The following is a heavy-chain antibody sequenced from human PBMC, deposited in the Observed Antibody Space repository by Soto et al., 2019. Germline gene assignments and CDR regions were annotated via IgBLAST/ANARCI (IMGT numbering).Heavy chain of an antibody. D-gene: IGHD6-13*01. J-gene: IGHJ3*02. V-gene: IGHV1-18*01. CDR3: ASAAPSIAAAGGSEAFDI. CDR2: ISAYNGNT. CDR1: GYTFTSYG. Sequence: QVQLVQSGAEVKKPGASVKVSCKASGYTFTSYGISWVRQAPGQGLEWMGWISAYNGNTNYAQKLQGRVTMTTDTSTSRAYMELRSLRSDDTAVYYWASAAPSIAAAGGSEAFDIWGQGTMVTVSS.